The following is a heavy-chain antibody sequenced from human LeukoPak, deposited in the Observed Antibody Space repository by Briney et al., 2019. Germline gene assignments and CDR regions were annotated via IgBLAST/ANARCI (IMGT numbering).Heavy chain of an antibody. J-gene: IGHJ4*02. CDR2: IRYDESDK. V-gene: IGHV3-30*02. CDR1: GFTFSRYG. D-gene: IGHD3-10*01. Sequence: GGSLRLSCAAAGFTFSRYGMHGVRQAPGKGLEWVAFIRYDESDKKYKDSVKGRFTVSKDNSKNTLSLQMHSLRVEDTAVYYCATQYYASGNYYNPIFYWGQGALVTVSS. CDR3: ATQYYASGNYYNPIFY.